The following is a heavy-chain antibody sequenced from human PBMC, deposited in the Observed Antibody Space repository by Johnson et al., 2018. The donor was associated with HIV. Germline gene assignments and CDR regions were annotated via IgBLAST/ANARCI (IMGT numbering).Heavy chain of an antibody. V-gene: IGHV3-30*03. Sequence: QVQLVESGGGLVLPGGSLRLSCAVSGFTFTDHYLDWVRHAPGKGLEWVAVISYDGSTKYYADSVKGRFTISRDNSKNTLYLQMNSLRAEDTAVYYCASEDQNWNYDHAFDIWGQGTVVTVS. CDR2: ISYDGSTK. CDR3: ASEDQNWNYDHAFDI. CDR1: GFTFTDHY. J-gene: IGHJ3*02. D-gene: IGHD1-7*01.